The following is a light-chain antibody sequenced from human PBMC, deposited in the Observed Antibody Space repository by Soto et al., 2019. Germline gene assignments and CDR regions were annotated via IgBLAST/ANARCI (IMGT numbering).Light chain of an antibody. J-gene: IGLJ1*01. V-gene: IGLV2-14*01. CDR3: SSYTSSSTPYV. Sequence: QSALTQPASVSGSPGQSITISCTGTSSDVGGYNSVSWYQQHPGKAPKLMIYEVSHRPAGVSNRFSGSKSGNTASLTISGLQAEDEADYYCSSYTSSSTPYVFGTGTKLTVL. CDR2: EVS. CDR1: SSDVGGYNS.